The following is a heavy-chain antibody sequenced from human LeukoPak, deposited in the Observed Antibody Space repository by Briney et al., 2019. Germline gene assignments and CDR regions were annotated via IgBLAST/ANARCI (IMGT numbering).Heavy chain of an antibody. Sequence: GGSLRLSCTASGFAFSDYNMNWVRRAPGKGLEWVASISSGSSYIFYSDSLRGRFTISRDNSRNTVYLQMNGLRAEDTAVYYCAREIFGSGSYPDYWGQGTLVTVSS. J-gene: IGHJ4*02. CDR3: AREIFGSGSYPDY. D-gene: IGHD3-10*01. V-gene: IGHV3-21*01. CDR2: ISSGSSYI. CDR1: GFAFSDYN.